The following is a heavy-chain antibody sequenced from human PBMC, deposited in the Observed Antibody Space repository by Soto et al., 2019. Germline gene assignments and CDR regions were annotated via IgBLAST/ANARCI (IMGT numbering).Heavy chain of an antibody. J-gene: IGHJ4*02. Sequence: SETLSLTCTVSGGSISSYYWSWIRQPPGKGLEWIGYIYYSGSTNYNPSLKSRVTISVDTSKNQFSLKLSSVTAADTAVYYCARHATYYYDSSGYFEPFDYWGQGTLVTVSS. V-gene: IGHV4-59*08. CDR2: IYYSGST. CDR1: GGSISSYY. CDR3: ARHATYYYDSSGYFEPFDY. D-gene: IGHD3-22*01.